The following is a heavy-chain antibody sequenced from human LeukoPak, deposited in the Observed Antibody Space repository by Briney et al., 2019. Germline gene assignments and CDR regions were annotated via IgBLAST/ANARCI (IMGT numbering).Heavy chain of an antibody. CDR2: ISYDGSNK. Sequence: GRSLRLSCAASGFTSSSYGMHWVRQAPGKGLEWVAVISYDGSNKYYADSVKGRFTISRDNSKNTLYLQMNSLRAEDTAVYYCAKELTTMYSSSAFDYWGQGTLVTVSS. V-gene: IGHV3-30*18. CDR1: GFTSSSYG. D-gene: IGHD6-6*01. CDR3: AKELTTMYSSSAFDY. J-gene: IGHJ4*02.